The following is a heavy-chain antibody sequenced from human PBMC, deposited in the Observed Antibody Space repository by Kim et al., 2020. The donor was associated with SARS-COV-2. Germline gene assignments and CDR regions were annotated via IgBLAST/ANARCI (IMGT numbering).Heavy chain of an antibody. J-gene: IGHJ4*02. V-gene: IGHV3-49*02. D-gene: IGHD5-12*01. CDR3: TRVIYPVLHFDY. Sequence: EYAASVKGRFTISRDDSKSLAYLQMNSLKTEDTAVYYCTRVIYPVLHFDYWGQGTLVTVSS.